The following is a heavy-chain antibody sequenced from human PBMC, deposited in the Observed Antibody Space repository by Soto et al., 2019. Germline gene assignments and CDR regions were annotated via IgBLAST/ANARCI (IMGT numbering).Heavy chain of an antibody. Sequence: ASVKVSCKASGYTFTSYAISWVRQAPGQGLEWMGWISAYNGNTNYAQKLQGRVTMTTDTSTSTAYMELRSSVTAADTAMYYCARVDSSGSYFDSWGQGTLVTVSS. CDR2: ISAYNGNT. D-gene: IGHD3-22*01. CDR1: GYTFTSYA. J-gene: IGHJ4*02. CDR3: ARVDSSGSYFDS. V-gene: IGHV1-18*01.